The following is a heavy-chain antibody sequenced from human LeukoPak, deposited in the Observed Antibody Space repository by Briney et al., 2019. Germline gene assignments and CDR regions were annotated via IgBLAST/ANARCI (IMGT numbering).Heavy chain of an antibody. CDR2: ISDDGRSK. CDR1: GFSFISYG. CDR3: AKRPSDYGDYVSYFDY. V-gene: IGHV3-30*18. J-gene: IGHJ4*02. D-gene: IGHD4-17*01. Sequence: GGALRLSCAASGFSFISYGMHWVRQAPGKGLEWVGVISDDGRSKDYADSVKGRFTISRDNSKDTLYLQMNSLRAEDTAVYYCAKRPSDYGDYVSYFDYWGQGTLVTVSS.